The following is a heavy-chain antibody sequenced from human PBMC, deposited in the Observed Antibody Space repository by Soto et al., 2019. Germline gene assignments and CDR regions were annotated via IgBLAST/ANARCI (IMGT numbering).Heavy chain of an antibody. J-gene: IGHJ3*02. CDR2: IYSGGST. D-gene: IGHD3-22*01. CDR3: ARNYDSTAGGAFGI. CDR1: GFTVSSNY. Sequence: EVQLVESGGGLIQPGGSLRLSCAASGFTVSSNYMSWVRQAPGKGLEWVSVIYSGGSTYYADSVKGRFTISRDNSKNTLDLQMTSLRAEDTAVYYCARNYDSTAGGAFGIWCQGTMVTVSS. V-gene: IGHV3-53*01.